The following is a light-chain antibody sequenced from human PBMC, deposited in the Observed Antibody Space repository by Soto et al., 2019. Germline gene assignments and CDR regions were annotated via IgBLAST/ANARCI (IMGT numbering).Light chain of an antibody. V-gene: IGLV2-14*01. J-gene: IGLJ2*01. Sequence: QSVRTQPASVSGSPGQSITISCTGTSSDVGGYNYVSWYQQHPGKAPKLMIYDVSNRPSGVSNRFSGSKSGNTASLTISGLQAEDEADYYCSSYTSSSNVVFGGGTQLTVL. CDR1: SSDVGGYNY. CDR3: SSYTSSSNVV. CDR2: DVS.